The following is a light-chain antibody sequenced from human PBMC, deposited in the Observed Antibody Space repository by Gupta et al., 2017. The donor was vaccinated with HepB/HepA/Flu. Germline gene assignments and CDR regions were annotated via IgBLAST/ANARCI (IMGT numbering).Light chain of an antibody. V-gene: IGKV3-20*01. CDR2: DTS. J-gene: IGKJ2*04. Sequence: EIVLKQSPGTLSLSPGERATLSCKASQTVTSNYLAWYQQKPGQAPRLLIYDTSSRVRGIPDRFSGSGSGTDLTLTISRLEPEDFAVYYCQQYGSSLRSFGQGTKLEIK. CDR1: QTVTSNY. CDR3: QQYGSSLRS.